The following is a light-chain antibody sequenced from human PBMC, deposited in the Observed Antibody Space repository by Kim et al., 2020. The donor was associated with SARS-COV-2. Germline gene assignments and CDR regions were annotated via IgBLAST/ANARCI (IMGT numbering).Light chain of an antibody. Sequence: SVSPGEGATLACGASQSITTKLAWYQQKPGQAPRLLIYGASIRAAGVPARFGGSGSGTAFTLTISTLQSEDSAIYYCQQYNDWVTFGGGTKVDIK. J-gene: IGKJ4*01. V-gene: IGKV3-15*01. CDR1: QSITTK. CDR3: QQYNDWVT. CDR2: GAS.